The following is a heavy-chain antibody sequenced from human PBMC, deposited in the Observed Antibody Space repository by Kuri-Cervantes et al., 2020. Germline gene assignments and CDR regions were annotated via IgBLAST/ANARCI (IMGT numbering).Heavy chain of an antibody. D-gene: IGHD2-15*01. CDR3: ARECSGGSCYSRAFDI. Sequence: SETLSLTCAVYGGSFSGYYWSWIRQPPGKGLEWIGEINHSGSTNYNPSLKSRVTISVDTSKNQFSLKLSSVTAADTAVYYCARECSGGSCYSRAFDIWGQGTMVTVSS. J-gene: IGHJ3*02. CDR1: GGSFSGYY. V-gene: IGHV4-34*01. CDR2: INHSGST.